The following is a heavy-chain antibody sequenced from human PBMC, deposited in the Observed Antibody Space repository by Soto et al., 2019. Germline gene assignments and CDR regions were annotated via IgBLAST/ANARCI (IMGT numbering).Heavy chain of an antibody. CDR2: INSDGSTT. D-gene: IGHD2-8*02. V-gene: IGHV3-74*01. Sequence: GGSLRLSCAATGFTFSTYWVHWVRQAPGKGLVWVSRINSDGSTTNYADSVKGRFTISRDSSQNTVYLQMNSLTAGDTALYYCAKATATGGGAFDICGQGTMVTVSS. CDR3: AKATATGGGAFDI. CDR1: GFTFSTYW. J-gene: IGHJ3*02.